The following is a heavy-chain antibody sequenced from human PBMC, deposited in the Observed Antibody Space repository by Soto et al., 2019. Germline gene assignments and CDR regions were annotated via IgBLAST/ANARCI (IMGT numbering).Heavy chain of an antibody. D-gene: IGHD6-19*01. Sequence: GGSLRLSCAASGFTFSSYAMSWVRQAPGNGLEWVSAISGRDDSTYYADSVKGRFTISRDNSRNTLSLQMNSLRDEDTAVYYCARAPEQRPIDYWGHGSLVTVSS. J-gene: IGHJ4*01. CDR3: ARAPEQRPIDY. CDR2: ISGRDDST. CDR1: GFTFSSYA. V-gene: IGHV3-23*01.